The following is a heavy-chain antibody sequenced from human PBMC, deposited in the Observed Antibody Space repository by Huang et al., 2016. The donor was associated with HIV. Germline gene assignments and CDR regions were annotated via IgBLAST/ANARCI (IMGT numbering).Heavy chain of an antibody. CDR1: GGSFSDQI. Sequence: QVQLEQSGPAVRKPGSSVKVSCQASGGSFSDQIISWVREAPGQRFEWMGGITPLFRGPAYAQELKGRVTITADESTATIYMELNSLTSEDTAVYYCAMSLRYQYDSRSYWGRYFDYWGQGTLVTVSS. J-gene: IGHJ4*02. D-gene: IGHD3-16*01. CDR2: ITPLFRGP. CDR3: AMSLRYQYDSRSYWGRYFDY. V-gene: IGHV1-69*01.